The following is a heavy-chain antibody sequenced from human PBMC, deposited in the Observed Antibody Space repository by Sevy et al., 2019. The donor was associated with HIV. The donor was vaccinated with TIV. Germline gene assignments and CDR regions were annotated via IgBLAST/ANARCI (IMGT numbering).Heavy chain of an antibody. D-gene: IGHD2-15*01. Sequence: GESLKISCKGSGYSFTSYWIGWVRQMPGKGLEWMGIIYPGDSDTRYSPSFQGQVTISADKSISTAYLQWSSLKASDTAMYYCARHVRGVVAATDSGMDVWGQGTTVTVSS. CDR3: ARHVRGVVAATDSGMDV. CDR1: GYSFTSYW. J-gene: IGHJ6*02. V-gene: IGHV5-51*01. CDR2: IYPGDSDT.